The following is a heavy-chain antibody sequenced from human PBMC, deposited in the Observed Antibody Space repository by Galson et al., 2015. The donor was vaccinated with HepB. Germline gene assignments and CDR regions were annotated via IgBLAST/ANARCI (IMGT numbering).Heavy chain of an antibody. CDR3: ARDSVVAYKTRAFDV. CDR1: GGTFSSYA. CDR2: IIPILGIA. V-gene: IGHV1-69*04. J-gene: IGHJ3*01. D-gene: IGHD5-24*01. Sequence: SVKVSCKASGGTFSSYAISWVRQAPGQGLEWMGRIIPILGIANYAQKFQGRVTITADKSTSTAYMELSSLRSEDTAVYYCARDSVVAYKTRAFDVWGQGTMVTVSS.